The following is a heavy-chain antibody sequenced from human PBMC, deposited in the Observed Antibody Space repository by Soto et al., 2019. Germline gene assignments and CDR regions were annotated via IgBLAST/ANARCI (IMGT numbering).Heavy chain of an antibody. J-gene: IGHJ3*02. CDR3: AKATATGGGAFDI. V-gene: IGHV4-61*08. Sequence: SETLSLTCTVSGDSVSSGASHWTWIRQSPGKGLEWIGYIYHNATADCNPSLKSRVSVSVDTSKNQFSLKLTSATTADTAVYYCAKATATGGGAFDICGQGTMVTVSS. D-gene: IGHD2-8*02. CDR1: GDSVSSGASH. CDR2: IYHNATA.